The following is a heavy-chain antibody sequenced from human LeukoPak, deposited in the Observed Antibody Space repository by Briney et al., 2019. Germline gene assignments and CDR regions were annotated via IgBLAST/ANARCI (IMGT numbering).Heavy chain of an antibody. CDR3: AKGSRGSCSRTYCYPFDY. CDR2: ISGSDAGT. V-gene: IGHV3-23*01. CDR1: GFTFSSYA. D-gene: IGHD2-2*01. Sequence: PGGSLRLSCAASGFTFSSYAMSWVRHIPGKGLEWVSAISGSDAGTYYAESVKGRFTISRDNSKNPLYLQMNRLRAEDTAVYYCAKGSRGSCSRTYCYPFDYWGQGTLVTVSS. J-gene: IGHJ4*02.